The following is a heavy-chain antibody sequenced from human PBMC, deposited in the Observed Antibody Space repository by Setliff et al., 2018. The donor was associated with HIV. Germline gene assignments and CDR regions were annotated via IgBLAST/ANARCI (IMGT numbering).Heavy chain of an antibody. V-gene: IGHV4-34*01. J-gene: IGHJ4*02. CDR2: IDHSGNI. CDR3: ARGLNYYGSGSYLPLGY. D-gene: IGHD3-10*01. Sequence: PSETLSLTCAVYGGSFNDYYWTWIRQPPGKGLERIGEIDHSGNIKYHASLKSRVTISKDTSKNQISLKLRSVTAADTAVYYCARGLNYYGSGSYLPLGYWGQGTLVTSPQ. CDR1: GGSFNDYY.